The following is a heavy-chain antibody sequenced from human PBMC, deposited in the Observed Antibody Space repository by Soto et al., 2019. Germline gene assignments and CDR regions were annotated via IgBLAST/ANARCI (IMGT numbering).Heavy chain of an antibody. CDR2: IYHSGTT. Sequence: QVQLQESGPGLVKPSETLSLSCNVSSVSISSDDFFWSWVRQHPARALEWIGYIYHSGTTYYNPSLQSPLTIPVVTTKNQFSLRLRSVTAAHTAVCFCARDESHGSGLSGGMDVWGQGTAVTVS. J-gene: IGHJ6*02. CDR3: ARDESHGSGLSGGMDV. D-gene: IGHD3-10*01. CDR1: SVSISSDDFF. V-gene: IGHV4-31*01.